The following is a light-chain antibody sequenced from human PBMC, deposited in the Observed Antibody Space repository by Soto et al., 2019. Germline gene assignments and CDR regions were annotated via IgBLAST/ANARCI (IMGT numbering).Light chain of an antibody. V-gene: IGKV1-39*01. J-gene: IGKJ1*01. CDR3: QQSYNTPRT. Sequence: DIQMTQSPSSLSASVGDRVTIXXRTSQPISDYLNWYQQKPGKAPSLXIYTSSNLQTGVPSRFSGSGSGTHFTLTINSPQPEDFATYYCQQSYNTPRTFGQGTKVDIK. CDR2: TSS. CDR1: QPISDY.